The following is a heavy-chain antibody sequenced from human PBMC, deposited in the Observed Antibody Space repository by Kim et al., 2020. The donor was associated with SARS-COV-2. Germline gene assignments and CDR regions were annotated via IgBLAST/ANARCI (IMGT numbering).Heavy chain of an antibody. CDR2: IAGGGDGT. J-gene: IGHJ4*02. Sequence: GGSLRLSCAASGFSFSTSVMDWVRQVPGKGLEWVSNIAGGGDGTFYADSVKGRFTISRDNSRNTLYLQMDRLRVDDTAVYFCAKTLEVPSPMMYFDSWGQGALVTVSS. D-gene: IGHD2-2*01. V-gene: IGHV3-23*01. CDR3: AKTLEVPSPMMYFDS. CDR1: GFSFSTSV.